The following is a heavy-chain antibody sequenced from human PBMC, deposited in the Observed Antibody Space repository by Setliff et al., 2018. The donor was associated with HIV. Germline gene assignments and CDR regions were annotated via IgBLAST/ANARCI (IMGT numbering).Heavy chain of an antibody. CDR2: MYYSGNT. D-gene: IGHD3-3*01. CDR3: ARDQSDWFY. CDR1: GVSISAYF. V-gene: IGHV4-59*01. J-gene: IGHJ4*02. Sequence: SETLSLTCAVSGVSISAYFWSWIRQPPGKGLEWIGYMYYSGNTNYNPSLKSRVTISVDTSKSQFSLKLNSVTAADTAVYYCARDQSDWFYWGQGTLVTVSS.